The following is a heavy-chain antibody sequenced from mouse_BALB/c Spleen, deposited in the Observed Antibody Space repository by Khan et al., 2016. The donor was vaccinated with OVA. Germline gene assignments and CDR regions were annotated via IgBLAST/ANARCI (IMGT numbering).Heavy chain of an antibody. V-gene: IGHV3-2*02. Sequence: EVKLEESGPGLVKPSQSLSLTCTVTGYSITSDYAWNWIRQFPGNKLEWMGFISYSGNTNYNPSLKSRISITRDTSKNQFFLQLNSVTTEDTATDYWARGYGGDFDYWGQGTPLTVSS. D-gene: IGHD1-1*02. CDR1: GYSITSDYA. CDR3: ARGYGGDFDY. J-gene: IGHJ2*01. CDR2: ISYSGNT.